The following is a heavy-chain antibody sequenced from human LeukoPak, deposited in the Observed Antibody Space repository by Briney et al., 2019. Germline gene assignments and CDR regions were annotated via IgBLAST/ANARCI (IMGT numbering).Heavy chain of an antibody. J-gene: IGHJ4*02. CDR1: GYSISSGYY. V-gene: IGHV4-61*01. CDR3: ASTDGDYFDY. D-gene: IGHD7-27*01. CDR2: IYYSGST. Sequence: SETLSLTCTVSGYSISSGYYWGWIRQPPGKGLEWIGYIYYSGSTNYNPSLKSRVTISVDTSKNQFSLKLSSVTAADTAVYYCASTDGDYFDYWGQGTLVTVSS.